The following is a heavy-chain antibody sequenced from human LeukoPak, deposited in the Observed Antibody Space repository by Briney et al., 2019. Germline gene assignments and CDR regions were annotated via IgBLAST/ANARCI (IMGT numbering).Heavy chain of an antibody. CDR3: ARTKQLLDPFDY. CDR1: GGSFSGFY. V-gene: IGHV4-34*01. D-gene: IGHD2-15*01. CDR2: IHHSGST. Sequence: SETLSLTCAVYGGSFSGFYWNWIRQPPGKGLEWIGEIHHSGSTNCNPSLKSRVTISVDTSKNQFSLKLSSVTAADTAVYYCARTKQLLDPFDYWGQGTLVTVSS. J-gene: IGHJ4*02.